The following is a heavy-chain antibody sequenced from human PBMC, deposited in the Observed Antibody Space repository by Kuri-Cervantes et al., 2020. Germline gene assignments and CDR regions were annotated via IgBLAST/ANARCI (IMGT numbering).Heavy chain of an antibody. V-gene: IGHV1-2*02. D-gene: IGHD6-19*01. CDR3: ARGSFRITVAGYTDYFQH. J-gene: IGHJ1*01. Sequence: ASVKVSCKASGGTFSSYAISWVRQAPGQGLEWMGWINPNTGGTNYAQKFQSRVTMTRDTSISTAYMELSRLRSDDTALYYCARGSFRITVAGYTDYFQHWGQGTLVTVSS. CDR2: INPNTGGT. CDR1: GGTFSSYA.